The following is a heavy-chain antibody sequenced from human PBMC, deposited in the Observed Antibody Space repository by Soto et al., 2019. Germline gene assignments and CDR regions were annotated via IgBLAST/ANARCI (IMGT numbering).Heavy chain of an antibody. J-gene: IGHJ3*02. CDR3: ARQMYYYDSSGYLRIDAFDI. D-gene: IGHD3-22*01. V-gene: IGHV4-39*01. CDR1: GGSISSSTYY. CDR2: MYYSGST. Sequence: SETLSLTCTVSGGSISSSTYYWGWIRQPTGKGLGWIGSMYYSGSTYHNPSLKSRVTISVDTSKNQFSLELSSVTAADTAVYYCARQMYYYDSSGYLRIDAFDIWGQGTMVTVSS.